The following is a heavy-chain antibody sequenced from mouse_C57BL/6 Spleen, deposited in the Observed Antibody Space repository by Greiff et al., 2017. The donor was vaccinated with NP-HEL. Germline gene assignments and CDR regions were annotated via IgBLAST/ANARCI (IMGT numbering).Heavy chain of an antibody. CDR1: GYTFTDYN. V-gene: IGHV1-18*01. CDR2: INPNNGGT. CDR3: ARRGPSGSWLAY. Sequence: EVQLQQSGPELVKPGASVKIPCKASGYTFTDYNMDWVKQSHGKSLEWIGDINPNNGGTIYNQKFKGKATLTVDKSSSTAYMELRSLTSEDTAVYYCARRGPSGSWLAYWGQGTLVTVSA. J-gene: IGHJ3*01. D-gene: IGHD3-1*01.